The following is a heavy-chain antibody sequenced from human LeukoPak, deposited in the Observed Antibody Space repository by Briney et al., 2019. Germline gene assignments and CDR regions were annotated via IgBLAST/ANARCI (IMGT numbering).Heavy chain of an antibody. V-gene: IGHV4-31*03. Sequence: PSETLSLTCTVSGGSISSGGYYWSWIRQHPGKGLEWIGYIYYSGSTYYNPSLKSRVTISVDTSKNQFSLKLSSVTAADTAVYYCATEIAVVPAAIGWFDPWGQGTLATVSS. CDR2: IYYSGST. J-gene: IGHJ5*02. D-gene: IGHD2-2*01. CDR1: GGSISSGGYY. CDR3: ATEIAVVPAAIGWFDP.